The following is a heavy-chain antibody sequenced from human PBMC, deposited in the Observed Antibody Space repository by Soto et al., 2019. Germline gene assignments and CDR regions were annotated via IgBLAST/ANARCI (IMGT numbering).Heavy chain of an antibody. D-gene: IGHD2-8*01. J-gene: IGHJ4*02. CDR1: GFTFTSSA. CDR2: IAVGSGYT. V-gene: IGHV1-58*01. CDR3: AADATAWQQMVPSDY. Sequence: GASVKVSCKASGFTFTSSAFQWVRQARGQRLEWIGWIAVGSGYTNYAQRFQDRVTLTRDMSTATTYMELSRLTSEDTAIYYCAADATAWQQMVPSDYWGEVPLVTVSS.